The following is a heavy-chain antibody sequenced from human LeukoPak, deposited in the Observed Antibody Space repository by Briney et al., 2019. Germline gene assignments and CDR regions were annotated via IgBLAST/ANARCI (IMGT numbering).Heavy chain of an antibody. J-gene: IGHJ4*02. D-gene: IGHD3-10*01. V-gene: IGHV3-74*01. CDR2: INSDGSST. CDR3: ARDGGRWFGKLLPYYFDY. Sequence: GGSLRLSCAASGFTFSSYWMHWVRQAPGKGLVWVSRINSDGSSTSYADSVKGRFTISRDNAKNTLYLQMNSLRAEDTAVYYCARDGGRWFGKLLPYYFDYWGQGTLVTVSS. CDR1: GFTFSSYW.